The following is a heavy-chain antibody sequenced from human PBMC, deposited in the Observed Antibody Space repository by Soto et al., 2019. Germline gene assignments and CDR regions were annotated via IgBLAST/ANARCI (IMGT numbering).Heavy chain of an antibody. CDR1: EFTVSSSY. CDR2: IYTGGNT. J-gene: IGHJ6*02. D-gene: IGHD2-15*01. Sequence: PGGSLRLSCAASEFTVSSSYMSWLRQAPGKGLEWVSIIYTGGNTYYADFVKGRFTISRDNSKNTVYLEMNSLRAEDTAVYYCARDSVAGGYYYDYGLYVWGQGTTCTVSS. V-gene: IGHV3-53*01. CDR3: ARDSVAGGYYYDYGLYV.